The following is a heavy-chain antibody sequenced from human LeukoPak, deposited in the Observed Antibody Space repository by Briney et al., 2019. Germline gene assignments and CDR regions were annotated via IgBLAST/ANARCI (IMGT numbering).Heavy chain of an antibody. CDR2: ISTSGDRT. J-gene: IGHJ3*01. D-gene: IGHD6-13*01. CDR3: AKDYLGSSYAFDV. CDR1: GFTFSSYA. Sequence: GGSLRLSCAASGFTFSSYAMSWVRQAPGKGLEWVSAISTSGDRTYYADSVKGRITISRDSSKNTLYMQMNSLRAEDTAVYYCAKDYLGSSYAFDVWGQGTMVTVSS. V-gene: IGHV3-23*01.